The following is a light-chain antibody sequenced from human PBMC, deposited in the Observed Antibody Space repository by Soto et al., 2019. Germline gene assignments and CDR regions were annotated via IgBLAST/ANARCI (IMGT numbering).Light chain of an antibody. CDR3: QQRSNWPPIT. J-gene: IGKJ5*01. CDR1: QSVRSTY. Sequence: EIVLKQSQGTLSLSQGERATLSCRANQSVRSTYLAWYQQKPGQAPRLLIYGAASRAAGIPARFSGSGFGTDFTLTISSLEPEDAAVYYCQQRSNWPPITFGQGTRLEIK. CDR2: GAA. V-gene: IGKV3D-20*02.